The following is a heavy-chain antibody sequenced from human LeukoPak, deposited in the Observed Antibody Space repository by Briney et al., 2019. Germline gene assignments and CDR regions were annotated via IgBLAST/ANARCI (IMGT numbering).Heavy chain of an antibody. CDR3: ASGSIVGVLWG. Sequence: SETLSLTCTVSGDSISSFYWTWVRQPPGKGLEWIGYIYYSGSTNYNPSLKSRVTMSVDTSKNQFSLKLSSVTAADTAVYYCASGSIVGVLWGWGQGTLVTVSS. V-gene: IGHV4-59*01. CDR2: IYYSGST. D-gene: IGHD1-26*01. J-gene: IGHJ4*02. CDR1: GDSISSFY.